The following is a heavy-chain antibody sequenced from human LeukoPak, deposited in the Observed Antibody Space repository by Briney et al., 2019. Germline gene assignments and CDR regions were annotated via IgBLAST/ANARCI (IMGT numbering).Heavy chain of an antibody. J-gene: IGHJ4*02. V-gene: IGHV4-4*07. CDR3: ARSGYDSSGHVVMERGFDY. CDR2: IYTSGST. Sequence: SETLSLTCTVSGGSISSYYWSWIRQPAGKGLEWIGRIYTSGSTNYNPSLKSRVTMSVDTSKNQFSLKLSSVTAADTAVYYCARSGYDSSGHVVMERGFDYWGQGTLVTVSS. CDR1: GGSISSYY. D-gene: IGHD3-22*01.